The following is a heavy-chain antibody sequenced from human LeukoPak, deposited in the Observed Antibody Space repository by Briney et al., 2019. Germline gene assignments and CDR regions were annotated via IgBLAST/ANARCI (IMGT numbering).Heavy chain of an antibody. CDR1: GYTFTSYY. CDR3: ASSFYDLLVYFDY. Sequence: ASVKVSCKASGYTFTSYYMHWVRQAPGQGLEWMGKINPSDGSTRYAQKFQGRVTMTRDMSTGTVYMELSSLRSEDTAVYYCASSFYDLLVYFDYWGQGTLVTVSS. J-gene: IGHJ4*02. D-gene: IGHD5/OR15-5a*01. CDR2: INPSDGST. V-gene: IGHV1-46*01.